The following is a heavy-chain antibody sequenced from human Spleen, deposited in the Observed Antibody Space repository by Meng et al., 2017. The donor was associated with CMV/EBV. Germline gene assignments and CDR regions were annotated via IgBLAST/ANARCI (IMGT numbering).Heavy chain of an antibody. CDR2: IIPIYSTA. V-gene: IGHV1-69*05. J-gene: IGHJ4*02. CDR3: ARGGLPYQPLNYYFDY. CDR1: GGPVGGYA. Sequence: SGGPVGGYAISWVRQAPGQGLEWMGGIIPIYSTANYAQKFQGRVTITTDESTSTAYMELSSLRSEDTAVYYCARGGLPYQPLNYYFDYWGQGTLVTVSS. D-gene: IGHD2-2*01.